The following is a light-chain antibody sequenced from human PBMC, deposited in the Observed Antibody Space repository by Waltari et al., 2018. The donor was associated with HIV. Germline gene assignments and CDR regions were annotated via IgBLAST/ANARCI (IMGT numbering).Light chain of an antibody. CDR1: NIGSKS. Sequence: SYVLTQPPSVSVDPGKTASITCGGNNIGSKSVHWYQQQPGQAPVLVVYYDTDRPSGIPERFSGSNSGNTATLTISRVEAGDEADYYCQVWDSSSDHVVFGGGTKLTVL. V-gene: IGLV3-21*04. CDR3: QVWDSSSDHVV. J-gene: IGLJ2*01. CDR2: YDT.